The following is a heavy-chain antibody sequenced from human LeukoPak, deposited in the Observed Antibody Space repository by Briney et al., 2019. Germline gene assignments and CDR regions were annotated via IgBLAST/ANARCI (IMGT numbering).Heavy chain of an antibody. CDR1: GFIFSSYA. V-gene: IGHV3-33*01. CDR2: MYYDGSNE. CDR3: ARDRGGDWVDAFDI. Sequence: PGGSLRLSCAASGFIFSSYAMHWVRQAPGKGLEWVAVMYYDGSNEYHADSVKGRFTISRDNSKNTLYLQINSLRVEDTAVYYCARDRGGDWVDAFDIWGQGTMVTVSS. J-gene: IGHJ3*02. D-gene: IGHD3-9*01.